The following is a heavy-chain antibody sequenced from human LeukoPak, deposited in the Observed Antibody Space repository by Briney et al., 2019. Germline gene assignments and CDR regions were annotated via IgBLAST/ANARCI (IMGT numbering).Heavy chain of an antibody. CDR1: RGSISSGGYY. Sequence: SETLSLTCTVSRGSISSGGYYWNWIRQHPERGLEWIGYISSTGSTYYNPSLKGRVTMSVDTSKNQFSLKLSSVTAADTAVYYCARGPTGTPVYWGQGTLVTVSS. D-gene: IGHD2-15*01. CDR3: ARGPTGTPVY. J-gene: IGHJ4*02. V-gene: IGHV4-31*03. CDR2: ISSTGST.